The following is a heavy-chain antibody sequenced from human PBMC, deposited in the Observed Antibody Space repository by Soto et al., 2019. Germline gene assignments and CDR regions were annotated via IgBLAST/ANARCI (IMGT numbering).Heavy chain of an antibody. Sequence: GASVKVSCKASGYTFTTYYMHWVRQAPGQGLEWMGIIDPSGGSTTYAQKFQGRVTMTRDTSTSTVYMELNSLRAEDTAVYYCAKTAGSGWHLSDWGQGILVTVSS. D-gene: IGHD6-19*01. V-gene: IGHV1-46*01. CDR1: GYTFTTYY. CDR2: IDPSGGST. CDR3: AKTAGSGWHLSD. J-gene: IGHJ4*02.